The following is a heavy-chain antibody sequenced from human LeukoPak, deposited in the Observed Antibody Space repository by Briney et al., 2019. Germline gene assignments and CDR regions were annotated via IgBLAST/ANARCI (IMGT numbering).Heavy chain of an antibody. Sequence: QPGRSLRLSCAASGFTFSSYAMYWVRQAPGKGLEWVAQISYDGNKNYYADSVKGRFTISRDNSKNTLSLHMNSLRAEDTSLYYCAKDRAAGVVTTYDSWGQGTLVTVSS. V-gene: IGHV3-30-3*01. J-gene: IGHJ4*02. D-gene: IGHD2-21*02. CDR2: ISYDGNKN. CDR1: GFTFSSYA. CDR3: AKDRAAGVVTTYDS.